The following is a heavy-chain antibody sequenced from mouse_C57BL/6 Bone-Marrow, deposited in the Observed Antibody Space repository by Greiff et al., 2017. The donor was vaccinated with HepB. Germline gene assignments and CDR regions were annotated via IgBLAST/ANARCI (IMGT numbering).Heavy chain of an antibody. V-gene: IGHV5-2*01. CDR1: EYEFPSHD. CDR3: ARQGGYDPHWYFDV. Sequence: EVMLVESGGGLVQPGESLKLSCESNEYEFPSHDMSWVRKTPEKRLELVAAINSDGGSTYYPDTMERRFIISRDNTKKPLYLQMSSLRSEDTALYYCARQGGYDPHWYFDVWGTGTTVTVSS. CDR2: INSDGGST. D-gene: IGHD2-2*01. J-gene: IGHJ1*03.